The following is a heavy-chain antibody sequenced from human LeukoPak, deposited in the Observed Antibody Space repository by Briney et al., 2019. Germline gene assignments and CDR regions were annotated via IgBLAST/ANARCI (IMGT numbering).Heavy chain of an antibody. CDR1: GFTFSAYW. V-gene: IGHV3-74*01. Sequence: GGSLRLSCAASGFTFSAYWMHWVRQVPGKGLVWVSRINNDGTATFFADSVKGRFTISRDNAKNSLYLQINSLRAGDTAVYYCARGRDHCTNGLCSFDYWGQGTLVTVSS. CDR2: INNDGTAT. J-gene: IGHJ4*02. D-gene: IGHD2-8*01. CDR3: ARGRDHCTNGLCSFDY.